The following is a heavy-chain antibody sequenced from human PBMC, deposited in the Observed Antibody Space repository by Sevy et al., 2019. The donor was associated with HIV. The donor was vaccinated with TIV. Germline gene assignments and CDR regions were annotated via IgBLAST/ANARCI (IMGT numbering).Heavy chain of an antibody. CDR2: INPNSDGT. Sequence: ASVKVSCEASGFSFTAYFIHWVRQAPGQGLEWMGWINPNSDGTNYAQKFQGRVTMTSDASISAAYMELTSLTSDDTAVYYCARDRFIFGSGPPDSWGQGTLVTVSS. V-gene: IGHV1-2*02. CDR1: GFSFTAYF. CDR3: ARDRFIFGSGPPDS. D-gene: IGHD2-15*01. J-gene: IGHJ4*02.